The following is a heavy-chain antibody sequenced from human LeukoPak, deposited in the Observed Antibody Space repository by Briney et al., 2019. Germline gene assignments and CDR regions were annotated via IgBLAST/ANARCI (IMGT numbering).Heavy chain of an antibody. D-gene: IGHD4-17*01. V-gene: IGHV4-30-4*01. CDR1: GGSISSGDYY. Sequence: PSETLSLTCTVPGGSISSGDYYWSWIRQPPGKGLEWIGYIYYSGSTYYNPSLKSRVTISVDTSKNQFSLKLSPVTAADTAVYYCARASDGDYSWYFDLWGRGTLVTVSS. J-gene: IGHJ2*01. CDR2: IYYSGST. CDR3: ARASDGDYSWYFDL.